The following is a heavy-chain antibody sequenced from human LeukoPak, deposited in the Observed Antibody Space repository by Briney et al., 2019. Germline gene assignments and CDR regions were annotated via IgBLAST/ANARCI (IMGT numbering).Heavy chain of an antibody. CDR2: IIPIFGTA. D-gene: IGHD6-13*01. CDR3: ARDRKDSSGAAAGTYYYYGMDV. CDR1: GGTFSSYA. Sequence: SVKVSCKASGGTFSSYAISWVRQAPGQGLEWMGGIIPIFGTANYAQKFQGRVTITTDESTSTAYMELSSLRSEDTAVYYCARDRKDSSGAAAGTYYYYGMDVWGQGTTVTVSS. J-gene: IGHJ6*02. V-gene: IGHV1-69*05.